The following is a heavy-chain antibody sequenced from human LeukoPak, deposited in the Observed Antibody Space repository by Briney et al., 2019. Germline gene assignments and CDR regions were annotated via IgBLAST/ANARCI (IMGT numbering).Heavy chain of an antibody. D-gene: IGHD2-2*02. CDR3: AKDLDIAVVPAAIWDY. CDR2: IDNDGNGI. CDR1: GFMFSGYW. V-gene: IGHV3-74*01. Sequence: GGSLRLSCAASGFMFSGYWMHWVRQGPEKGLELVSRIDNDGNGIIYADSVKGRFTISRDNSKNTLYLQMNSLRAEDTAVYYCAKDLDIAVVPAAIWDYWGQGTLVTVSS. J-gene: IGHJ4*02.